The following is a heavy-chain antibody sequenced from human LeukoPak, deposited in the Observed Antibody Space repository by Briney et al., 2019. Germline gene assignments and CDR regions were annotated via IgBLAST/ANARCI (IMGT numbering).Heavy chain of an antibody. Sequence: SETLSLTCTVPGGSISSYYWSWIRQPPGKGLEWIGYIYYSGSTNYNPSLKSRVTISVDTSKNQFSLKLSSVTAADTAVYYCASSGYSYGWAWGQGTLVTVSS. V-gene: IGHV4-59*01. J-gene: IGHJ4*02. CDR1: GGSISSYY. CDR2: IYYSGST. CDR3: ASSGYSYGWA. D-gene: IGHD5-18*01.